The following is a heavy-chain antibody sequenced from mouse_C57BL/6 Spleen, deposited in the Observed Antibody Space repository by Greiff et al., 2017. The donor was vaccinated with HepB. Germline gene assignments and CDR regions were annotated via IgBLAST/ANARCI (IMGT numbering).Heavy chain of an antibody. Sequence: ESGPGLVKPSQSLSLTCSVTGYSITSGYNWNWIRQFPGNKLEWMGYISYDGSNNYNPSLKNRISITRDTSKNQFFLKLNSVTTEDTATYYCARGPGYFDVWGTGTTVTVSS. J-gene: IGHJ1*03. CDR2: ISYDGSN. CDR1: GYSITSGYN. CDR3: ARGPGYFDV. V-gene: IGHV3-6*01.